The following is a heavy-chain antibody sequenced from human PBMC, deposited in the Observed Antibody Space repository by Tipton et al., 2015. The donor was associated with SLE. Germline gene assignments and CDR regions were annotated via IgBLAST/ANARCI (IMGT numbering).Heavy chain of an antibody. Sequence: SLRLSCAASGFTFSNYAMSWVRQAPGKGLEWVSGISGSGGSPYHADSVKGRFTISRDNSKNTLYLQMNSLRAEDTAVYYCASSPAWELPYYFGYWGQGTLVTVSS. CDR2: ISGSGGSP. CDR1: GFTFSNYA. CDR3: ASSPAWELPYYFGY. D-gene: IGHD1-26*01. V-gene: IGHV3-23*01. J-gene: IGHJ4*02.